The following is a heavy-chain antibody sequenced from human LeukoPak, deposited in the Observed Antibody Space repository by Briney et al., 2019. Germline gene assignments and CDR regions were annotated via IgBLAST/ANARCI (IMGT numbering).Heavy chain of an antibody. J-gene: IGHJ6*03. V-gene: IGHV1-2*02. CDR2: INPNSGGT. CDR3: GRGVSVTIFGVVIAAGYYYMDV. CDR1: GYTVTGSY. D-gene: IGHD3-3*01. Sequence: ASVKVSRKASGYTVTGSYMHWVRPAPGQGGEWMGWINPNSGGTNYAQKFQGRVTMTRDTSISTAYMELSRLRSDDMAVYYCGRGVSVTIFGVVIAAGYYYMDVWGKGTTVTVSS.